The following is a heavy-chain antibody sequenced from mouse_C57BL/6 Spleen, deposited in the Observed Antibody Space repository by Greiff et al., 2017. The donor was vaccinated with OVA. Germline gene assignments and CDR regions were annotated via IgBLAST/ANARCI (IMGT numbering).Heavy chain of an antibody. Sequence: QVQLQQSGAELVKPGASVKLSCKASGYTFTEYTIHWVKQRSGQGLEWIGWFYPGSGSIKYNENFKDKATLTADKSSSTVYMELSRLTSEDSAVYFCARHEDRPIYYGYVWFAYWGQGTLVTVSA. CDR3: ARHEDRPIYYGYVWFAY. CDR1: GYTFTEYT. CDR2: FYPGSGSI. V-gene: IGHV1-62-2*01. J-gene: IGHJ3*01. D-gene: IGHD2-2*01.